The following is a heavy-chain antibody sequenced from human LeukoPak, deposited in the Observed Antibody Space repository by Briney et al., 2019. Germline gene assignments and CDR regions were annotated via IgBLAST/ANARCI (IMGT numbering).Heavy chain of an antibody. CDR2: INSDGSSR. D-gene: IGHD2-2*01. CDR3: AARGYCSGTSCLLEY. Sequence: PGRSLRLSCAASGFTFSSYAMHWVRQAPGKGLVWVSRINSDGSSRNYADSVKGRFTISRDNAKNTLYVQMNSLRVEDAAVYYCAARGYCSGTSCLLEYWGQGSLVTVSS. V-gene: IGHV3-74*01. CDR1: GFTFSSYA. J-gene: IGHJ4*02.